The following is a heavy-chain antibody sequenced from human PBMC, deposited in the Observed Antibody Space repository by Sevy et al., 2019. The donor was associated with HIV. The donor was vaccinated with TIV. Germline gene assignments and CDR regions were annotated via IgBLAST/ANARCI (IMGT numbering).Heavy chain of an antibody. V-gene: IGHV3-33*01. J-gene: IGHJ4*02. CDR2: IWYDGSSK. Sequence: GGSLRLSCAASGFTFSSYGMHWVRQAPGKGLEWVAVIWYDGSSKYYGVSVNVRFTISRDNSKNTLYLQMNSLRAEDTAVYYCARDENGYLDYWGQRTLVTVSS. CDR3: ARDENGYLDY. D-gene: IGHD1-1*01. CDR1: GFTFSSYG.